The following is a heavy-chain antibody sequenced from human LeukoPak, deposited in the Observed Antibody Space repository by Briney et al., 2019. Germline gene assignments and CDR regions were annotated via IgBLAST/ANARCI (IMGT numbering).Heavy chain of an antibody. D-gene: IGHD3-3*01. Sequence: GGSLRLSCVASGFTFSSYSMNWVRQAPGKGLEWGSYISSGSSNIYYADSVKGRFTISRDNAKNSRYLQMNSLRAEDTAVYYCARDRVWSGYHYFDYWGQGTLVTVSS. CDR3: ARDRVWSGYHYFDY. CDR2: ISSGSSNI. J-gene: IGHJ4*02. V-gene: IGHV3-48*01. CDR1: GFTFSSYS.